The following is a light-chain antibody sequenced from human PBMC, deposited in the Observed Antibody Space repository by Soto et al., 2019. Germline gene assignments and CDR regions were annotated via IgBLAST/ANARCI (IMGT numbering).Light chain of an antibody. V-gene: IGLV2-8*01. J-gene: IGLJ3*02. Sequence: QSVLTQPPSASGSPGQSVTISCTGTSSDVGGYNYVSWYQQYPGRAPKLMIYEVTKRPSGVPDRFSGSKSGNTASLTVSGLQAEDEADYYCSSSAESNNFYFVSGGGPKHNVL. CDR2: EVT. CDR3: SSSAESNNFYFV. CDR1: SSDVGGYNY.